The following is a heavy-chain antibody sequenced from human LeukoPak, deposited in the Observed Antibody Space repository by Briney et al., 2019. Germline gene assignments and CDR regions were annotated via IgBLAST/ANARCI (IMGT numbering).Heavy chain of an antibody. V-gene: IGHV4-34*12. CDR1: GGSFSGYY. Sequence: PSETLSLTCAVYGGSFSGYYWTWIRQPPGKGLEWIGEIIDTGSTKYNSSLKGRVTISVDTSKNQFSLKLSSVTAADTAVYYCARVYYDYVWGSYRYNHYYNWFDPWGQGTLVTVSS. CDR2: IIDTGST. J-gene: IGHJ5*02. D-gene: IGHD3-16*02. CDR3: ARVYYDYVWGSYRYNHYYNWFDP.